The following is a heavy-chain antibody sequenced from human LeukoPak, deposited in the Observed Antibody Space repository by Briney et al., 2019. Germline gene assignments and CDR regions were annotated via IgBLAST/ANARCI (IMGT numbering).Heavy chain of an antibody. CDR1: GFTFSSYW. D-gene: IGHD6-19*01. CDR2: IKQDGSEK. Sequence: GGSLRLSCAASGFTFSSYWMSWVRQAPGKGLEWVANIKQDGSEKYYVDSVKGRFTISRDNAKNSLYLQMNSLRAEDTAVYYCARRGRVAGSPKAFDIWGQGTMVTVSS. CDR3: ARRGRVAGSPKAFDI. V-gene: IGHV3-7*01. J-gene: IGHJ3*02.